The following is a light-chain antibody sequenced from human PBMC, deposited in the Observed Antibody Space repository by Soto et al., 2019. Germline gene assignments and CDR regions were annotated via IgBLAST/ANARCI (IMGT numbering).Light chain of an antibody. J-gene: IGKJ4*01. CDR2: DAS. Sequence: EIVLTQSPATLSLSPGERATLSCRASQSVSKYLAWYQQKPGQAPRLLIYDASNRATGIPARFSGSGSGTDFTLTISSLEPEDFAIYYCQQRSNWPLLTFGGGPKVEIK. CDR3: QQRSNWPLLT. V-gene: IGKV3-11*01. CDR1: QSVSKY.